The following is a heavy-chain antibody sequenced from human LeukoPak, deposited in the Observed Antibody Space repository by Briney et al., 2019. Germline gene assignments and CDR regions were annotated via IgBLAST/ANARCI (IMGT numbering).Heavy chain of an antibody. CDR3: ARWGAAVVY. J-gene: IGHJ4*02. V-gene: IGHV4-59*02. D-gene: IGHD3-16*01. CDR1: GGSVSSYY. CDR2: IYYSGST. Sequence: PSETLSLTCTVSGGSVSSYYWSWIRQPPGKGLEWIGYIYYSGSTNYNPSLKSRVTISVDTSKNQFSLKLTSVTAADTAVYYCARWGAAVVYWGQGTLVTVSS.